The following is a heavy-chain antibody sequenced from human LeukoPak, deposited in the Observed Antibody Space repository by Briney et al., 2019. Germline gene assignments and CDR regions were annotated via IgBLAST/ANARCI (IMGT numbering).Heavy chain of an antibody. V-gene: IGHV3-23*01. Sequence: GGSLSLYCAASGFTFSSYAMSWLRQAPGKGLEWVSAISGSGGSTYYADSVKGRFTMYRDNSKNTLYLQINSLRADDTVVYYLAKALGPVRRPGYWGQGTLVTVSS. CDR3: AKALGPVRRPGY. J-gene: IGHJ4*02. CDR1: GFTFSSYA. CDR2: ISGSGGST. D-gene: IGHD2-8*01.